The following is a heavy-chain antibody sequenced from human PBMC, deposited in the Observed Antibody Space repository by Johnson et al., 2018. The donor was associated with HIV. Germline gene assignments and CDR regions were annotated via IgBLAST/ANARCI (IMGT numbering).Heavy chain of an antibody. CDR3: TTDPHYDYVRESYRHDTFDI. J-gene: IGHJ3*02. CDR2: IYSGGST. V-gene: IGHV3-53*01. D-gene: IGHD3-16*02. Sequence: VQLVESGGGLIQPGGSLRLSCAASGFTVSSNYMSWVRQAPGKGLEWVSVIYSGGSTYYADSVTGRFTISRDNSKNTPYLQMNSLRAEYTAVYYCTTDPHYDYVRESYRHDTFDIWGQGTMVTVS. CDR1: GFTVSSNY.